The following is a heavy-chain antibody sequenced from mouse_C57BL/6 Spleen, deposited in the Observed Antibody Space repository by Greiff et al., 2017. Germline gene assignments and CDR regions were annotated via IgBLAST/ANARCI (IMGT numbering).Heavy chain of an antibody. J-gene: IGHJ4*01. CDR3: AREFTVVATDYAMDY. CDR2: IDPANGNT. CDR1: GFNIKNTY. D-gene: IGHD1-1*01. V-gene: IGHV14-3*01. Sequence: VQLKESVAELVRPGASVKLSCTASGFNIKNTYMHWVKQRPEQGLEWIGRIDPANGNTKYAPKFPGKATITANTSSNTAYLQLSSLTTEDTAIYYCAREFTVVATDYAMDYWGQGTSVTVSS.